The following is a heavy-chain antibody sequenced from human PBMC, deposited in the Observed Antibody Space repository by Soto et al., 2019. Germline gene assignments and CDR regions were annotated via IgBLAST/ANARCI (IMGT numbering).Heavy chain of an antibody. Sequence: QVQLVESGGGVVQPGRSLRLSCAASGFTFSSYAMHWIRQAPGKGLEWVAVISYDGSNKYYADSVKGRFTISRDNSKNTLYLQMNSLRAEDTAVYYCARGGDYNYYYGMDVWGQGTPVTVS. CDR2: ISYDGSNK. CDR3: ARGGDYNYYYGMDV. V-gene: IGHV3-30-3*01. D-gene: IGHD4-17*01. J-gene: IGHJ6*02. CDR1: GFTFSSYA.